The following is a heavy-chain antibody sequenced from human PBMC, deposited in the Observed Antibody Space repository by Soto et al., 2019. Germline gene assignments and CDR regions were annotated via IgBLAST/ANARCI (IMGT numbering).Heavy chain of an antibody. V-gene: IGHV4-30-4*01. CDR1: GGSISSGDYY. Sequence: SETLSLTCTVSGGSISSGDYYWSWIRQPPGKGLEWIGYIYYSGSTYYNPSLKSRVTISVDTSKNQFSLKLSSVTAADTAVYYCARARGYCSGGSCSPAFDIWGQGTMVTVSS. CDR3: ARARGYCSGGSCSPAFDI. CDR2: IYYSGST. D-gene: IGHD2-15*01. J-gene: IGHJ3*02.